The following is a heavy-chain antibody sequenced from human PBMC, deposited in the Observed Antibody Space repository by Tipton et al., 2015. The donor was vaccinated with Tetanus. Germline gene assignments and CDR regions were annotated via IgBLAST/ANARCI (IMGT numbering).Heavy chain of an antibody. J-gene: IGHJ2*01. CDR2: VDPRDSGA. Sequence: VQLVQSGAEVRKPGESLKISCQGSGYNFSYYSIGWVRHMPGKGLEWMGIVDPRDSGATYGPSFQGQATISTDKSISTAYVQWTSRQAADTAIYYCARRRSAVLGGSYHWYFDLWGRGTLVTVSS. CDR1: GYNFSYYS. CDR3: ARRRSAVLGGSYHWYFDL. D-gene: IGHD2-15*01. V-gene: IGHV5-51*01.